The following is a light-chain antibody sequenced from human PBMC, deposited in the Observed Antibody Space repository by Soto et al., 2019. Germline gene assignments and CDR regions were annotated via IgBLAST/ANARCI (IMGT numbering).Light chain of an antibody. CDR2: SNN. V-gene: IGLV1-44*01. CDR1: SSNIGSNT. CDR3: CSNAASSTYV. Sequence: QSVLTQPPSASGTPGQRVTISCSGSSSNIGSNTVNWYQQLPGTAPKLLIYSNNQRPSGVPDRFSGSKSGTSASLAISGLQAEDEADYYCCSNAASSTYVFGSGTKVTVL. J-gene: IGLJ1*01.